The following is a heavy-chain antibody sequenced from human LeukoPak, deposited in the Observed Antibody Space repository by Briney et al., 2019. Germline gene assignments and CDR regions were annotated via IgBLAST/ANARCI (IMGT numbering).Heavy chain of an antibody. J-gene: IGHJ4*02. CDR2: IYPSGST. CDR3: ARDGAYYDFDY. D-gene: IGHD3-22*01. Sequence: SETLSLTCTVSGGSISSYYWSWIRQPAGKGLEWIGRIYPSGSTSYNSSLKSRVTMSVDRSKNQFSLRLSSVTAADTAVYYCARDGAYYDFDYWGQGTLVTISS. CDR1: GGSISSYY. V-gene: IGHV4-4*07.